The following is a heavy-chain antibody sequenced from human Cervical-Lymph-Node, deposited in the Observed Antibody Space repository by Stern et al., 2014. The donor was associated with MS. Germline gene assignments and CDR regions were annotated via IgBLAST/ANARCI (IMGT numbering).Heavy chain of an antibody. CDR3: ARDTSSPERSDW. V-gene: IGHV3-53*01. J-gene: IGHJ4*02. Sequence: EVHLVESRGGVIQPGGSLRLSCTASGFTGSRDYMTWVPQAPGKGLEWVSLITNVGSTFYTDSVKGRFTISRDDSKNTVYLHMTSLRAEDTAMYYCARDTSSPERSDWWGQGTLVTVSS. CDR2: ITNVGST. D-gene: IGHD1-1*01. CDR1: GFTGSRDY.